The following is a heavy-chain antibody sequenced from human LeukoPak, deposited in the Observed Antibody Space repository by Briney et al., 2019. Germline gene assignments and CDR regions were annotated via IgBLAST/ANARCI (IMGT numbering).Heavy chain of an antibody. V-gene: IGHV1-8*01. Sequence: GASVKVSCKASGYTFTSYDINWVRQATGQGLEWMGWMNPNSGNTGYAQKFQGRVTMTRNTSISTAYMELSSLRSEDTAVYYCARKVAGIGGDWFDPWGQGTLVTVSS. D-gene: IGHD6-19*01. CDR2: MNPNSGNT. CDR3: ARKVAGIGGDWFDP. CDR1: GYTFTSYD. J-gene: IGHJ5*02.